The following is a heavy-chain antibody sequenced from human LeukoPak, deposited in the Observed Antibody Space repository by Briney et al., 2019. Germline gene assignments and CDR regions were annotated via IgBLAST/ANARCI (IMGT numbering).Heavy chain of an antibody. V-gene: IGHV4-34*01. CDR2: VNHSGYT. J-gene: IGHJ4*02. Sequence: SETLSLTCGVSGTSFTSYYWSWIRQTPGKGLEWIGEVNHSGYTNLNPSLKSRVTISVDTSKNQFSLKLSSVTAADTAVYYCARDQGGCSSTSCYDFDYWGQGTLVTVSS. CDR1: GTSFTSYY. CDR3: ARDQGGCSSTSCYDFDY. D-gene: IGHD2-2*01.